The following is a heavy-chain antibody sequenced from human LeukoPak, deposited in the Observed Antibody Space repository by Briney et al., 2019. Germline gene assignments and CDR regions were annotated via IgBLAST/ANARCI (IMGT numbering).Heavy chain of an antibody. D-gene: IGHD6-19*01. J-gene: IGHJ2*01. V-gene: IGHV3-33*01. CDR1: GFTFSSYG. Sequence: GGSLRLSCAASGFTFSSYGMHWVRQAPGKGLEWVAIIWYDGSNKYYVDSVKGRFTISRDNSKNTLHLQMNSLRAEDTAVYYCARDRAVVGDYWYFDLWGRGTLVTVSS. CDR3: ARDRAVVGDYWYFDL. CDR2: IWYDGSNK.